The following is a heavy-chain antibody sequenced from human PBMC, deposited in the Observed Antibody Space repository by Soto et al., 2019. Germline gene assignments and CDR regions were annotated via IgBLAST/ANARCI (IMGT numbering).Heavy chain of an antibody. Sequence: EEQLSESGGGLVQPGGSLRLSCAASGFAFNNFAMSWVRQAPGKGLEWVSSIKGSDDNTYYADSVKGRFTISRDNSKNTLYVEMNNLRADDTALYYCAKGLGSSAGRFESWGQGTPVTVSS. V-gene: IGHV3-23*01. D-gene: IGHD6-13*01. CDR1: GFAFNNFA. J-gene: IGHJ4*02. CDR3: AKGLGSSAGRFES. CDR2: IKGSDDNT.